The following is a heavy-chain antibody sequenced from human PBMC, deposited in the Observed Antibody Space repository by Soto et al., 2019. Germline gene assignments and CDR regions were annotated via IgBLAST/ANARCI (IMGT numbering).Heavy chain of an antibody. J-gene: IGHJ4*02. D-gene: IGHD2-2*02. V-gene: IGHV1-69*13. CDR3: ASSGYCSRNSCYTGYDY. CDR2: IIPIFGTA. Sequence: SVKVSCKASGGTFSSYAISWVRQAPGQGLEWMGGIIPIFGTANYAQKFQGRVTITADESTSTAYMELSSLRSEDTAVYYCASSGYCSRNSCYTGYDYWGQGTLVTLSS. CDR1: GGTFSSYA.